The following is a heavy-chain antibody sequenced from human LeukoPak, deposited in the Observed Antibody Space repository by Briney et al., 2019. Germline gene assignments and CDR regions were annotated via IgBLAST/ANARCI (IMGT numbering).Heavy chain of an antibody. CDR1: GFTFSSYA. V-gene: IGHV3-23*01. CDR2: ISGSGGST. CDR3: AKDRIAARSFDY. J-gene: IGHJ4*02. Sequence: GGSLRLSCAASGFTFSSYAMSWVRQAPGKGLEWVSVISGSGGSTYYADSVKGRFTISRDNSKNTLYLQMNSLRAEDTAVYYCAKDRIAARSFDYWGQGTLVTVSS. D-gene: IGHD6-6*01.